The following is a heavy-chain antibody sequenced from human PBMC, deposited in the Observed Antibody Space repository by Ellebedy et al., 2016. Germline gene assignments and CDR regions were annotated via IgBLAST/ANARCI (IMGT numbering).Heavy chain of an antibody. D-gene: IGHD3-10*01. J-gene: IGHJ4*02. CDR1: GGSFSGYY. CDR3: ARDSRESEYYFDY. V-gene: IGHV4-4*07. CDR2: IYTSGST. Sequence: SETLSLXXAVYGGSFSGYYWSWIRQPAGKGLEWIGRIYTSGSTNYNPSLKSRVTMSVDTSKNQFSLKLSSVTAADTAVYYCARDSRESEYYFDYWGQGTLVTVSS.